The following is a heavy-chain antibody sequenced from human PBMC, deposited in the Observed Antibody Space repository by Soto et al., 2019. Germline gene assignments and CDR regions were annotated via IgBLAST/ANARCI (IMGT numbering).Heavy chain of an antibody. J-gene: IGHJ5*02. CDR3: ARDAYYDFWSGYSRWFDP. CDR1: GGSFSGYY. CDR2: INHSGST. D-gene: IGHD3-3*01. V-gene: IGHV4-34*01. Sequence: SETLSLTGAVYGGSFSGYYWSWIRQPPGKGLEWIGEINHSGSTNYNPSLKSRVTISVDTSKNQFSLKLSSVTAADTAVYYCARDAYYDFWSGYSRWFDPWGQGTLVTVSS.